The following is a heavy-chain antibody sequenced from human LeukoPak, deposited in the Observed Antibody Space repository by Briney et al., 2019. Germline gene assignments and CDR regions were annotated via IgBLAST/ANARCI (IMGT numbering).Heavy chain of an antibody. Sequence: GGSLRLSCAASGFTFSNYEMNWVRQAPGKGLEWVSYISISGSSIYYADSVKGRFTISRDNAKNSLYLQMNSLRAEDTAVYYCASPTFSTNYYYYYMDVWGKGTTVTVS. V-gene: IGHV3-48*03. CDR2: ISISGSSI. J-gene: IGHJ6*03. CDR3: ASPTFSTNYYYYYMDV. D-gene: IGHD5-24*01. CDR1: GFTFSNYE.